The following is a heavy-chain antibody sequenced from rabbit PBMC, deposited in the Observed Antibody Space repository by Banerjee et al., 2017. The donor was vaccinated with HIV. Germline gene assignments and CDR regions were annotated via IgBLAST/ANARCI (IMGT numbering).Heavy chain of an antibody. J-gene: IGHJ4*01. Sequence: QEQLVESGGGLVQPEGSLTLTCKASGFDFSSNAMCWVRQAPGKGPEWIACIYNSDGSTYYASWVNGRFTISKTSPTTVTLQMTSLTVADTATYLCAGDLAGVIGWNFGLWGQGTLVTVS. CDR3: AGDLAGVIGWNFGL. V-gene: IGHV1S47*01. CDR1: GFDFSSNA. D-gene: IGHD4-1*01. CDR2: IYNSDGST.